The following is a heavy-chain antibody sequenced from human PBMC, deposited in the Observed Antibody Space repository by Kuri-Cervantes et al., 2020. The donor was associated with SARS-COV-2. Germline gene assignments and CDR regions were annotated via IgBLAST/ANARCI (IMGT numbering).Heavy chain of an antibody. CDR2: ISGSGGST. Sequence: GGSLRLSCAASGFTFSSYAMHWVRQAPGKGLEWVSAISGSGGSTYYADSVKGRFTISRDNSKNTLYLQMNSLRAEDTAIYYCAKSYYGGTTGWFDPWGQGTLVTVSS. J-gene: IGHJ5*02. V-gene: IGHV3-23*01. CDR3: AKSYYGGTTGWFDP. CDR1: GFTFSSYA. D-gene: IGHD4-23*01.